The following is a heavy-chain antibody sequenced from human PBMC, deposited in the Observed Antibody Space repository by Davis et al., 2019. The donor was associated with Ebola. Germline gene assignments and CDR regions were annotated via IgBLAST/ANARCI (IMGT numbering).Heavy chain of an antibody. J-gene: IGHJ4*02. CDR2: ISYDGSNK. Sequence: PGGSLRLSCAASGFTFSRYSMHWVRQAPGKGLEWVAVISYDGSNKYYADSVKGRFTISRDNSKNTLYLQMNSLRAEDTAVYYCARHCGYSGYDFWDSSGWYLVLGGGCEWGQGTLVTVSS. CDR1: GFTFSRYS. V-gene: IGHV3-30-3*01. D-gene: IGHD5-12*01. CDR3: ARHCGYSGYDFWDSSGWYLVLGGGCE.